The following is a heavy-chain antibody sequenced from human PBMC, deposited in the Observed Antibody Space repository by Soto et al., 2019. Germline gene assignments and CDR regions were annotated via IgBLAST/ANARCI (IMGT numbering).Heavy chain of an antibody. V-gene: IGHV4-39*01. CDR1: GGSISSSSYD. J-gene: IGHJ4*02. D-gene: IGHD2-15*01. Sequence: SETLALTYTVTGGSISSSSYDWGWIRQPPGKGLEWIGSIYYSGSTYYNPSLKSRVTISVDTSKNQFSLKLSSVTAADTAVYYCARHTPAISISDHWGQGTLVTVSS. CDR2: IYYSGST. CDR3: ARHTPAISISDH.